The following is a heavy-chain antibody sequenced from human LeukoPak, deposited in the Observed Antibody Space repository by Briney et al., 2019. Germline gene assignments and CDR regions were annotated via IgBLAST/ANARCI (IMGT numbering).Heavy chain of an antibody. CDR2: AYSGGST. J-gene: IGHJ4*02. Sequence: PGGSLRLSCVVSGFTVSTNYMSWVRQAPGKGLGWVSVAYSGGSTYYADSVKGRFTISRDDPKNTLYLQMNSLRAEDTAVYYCARVRGWKYFDYWGQGTLVTVSS. CDR1: GFTVSTNY. D-gene: IGHD1-1*01. V-gene: IGHV3-66*01. CDR3: ARVRGWKYFDY.